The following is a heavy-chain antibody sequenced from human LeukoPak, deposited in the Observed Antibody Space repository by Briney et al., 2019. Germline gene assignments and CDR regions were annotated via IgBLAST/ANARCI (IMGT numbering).Heavy chain of an antibody. CDR2: IRYDGSNK. CDR3: AKDGLGGYNWFDP. D-gene: IGHD3/OR15-3a*01. CDR1: GFTFSNFW. Sequence: GGSLRLSCATSGFTFSNFWMSWVRQAPGKGLEWVAFIRYDGSNKYYADSVKGRFTISRDNSKNTLYLQMNSLRAEDTAVYYCAKDGLGGYNWFDPWGQGTLVTVSS. V-gene: IGHV3-30*02. J-gene: IGHJ5*02.